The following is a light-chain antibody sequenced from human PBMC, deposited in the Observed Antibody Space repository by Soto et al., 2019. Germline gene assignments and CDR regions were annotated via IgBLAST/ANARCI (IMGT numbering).Light chain of an antibody. V-gene: IGKV1-5*01. CDR2: DAS. Sequence: DIQMTHSPSTLSASVGDRIIITCRASQSISSWLAWYQQKPGKAPKVLIYDASRLESGVPSRFSGSASGTELTLTISSLQPDDFATYYCQQYSTYSGAFGQGTK. CDR1: QSISSW. J-gene: IGKJ1*01. CDR3: QQYSTYSGA.